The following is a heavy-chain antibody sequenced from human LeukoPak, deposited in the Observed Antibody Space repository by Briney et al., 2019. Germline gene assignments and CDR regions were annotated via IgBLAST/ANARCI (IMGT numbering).Heavy chain of an antibody. CDR1: GFTFSSYG. CDR2: IWSDGSNK. J-gene: IGHJ4*02. D-gene: IGHD3-22*01. CDR3: AKGFFYYDSSGYLRGPFDY. Sequence: GGSLRLSCAASGFTFSSYGMHWVRQAPGKGLEWVAIIWSDGSNKYYADSVKGRFTISRDNSKNTLYLQMNSLRAEDTAVYYCAKGFFYYDSSGYLRGPFDYWGQGTLVTVSS. V-gene: IGHV3-30*02.